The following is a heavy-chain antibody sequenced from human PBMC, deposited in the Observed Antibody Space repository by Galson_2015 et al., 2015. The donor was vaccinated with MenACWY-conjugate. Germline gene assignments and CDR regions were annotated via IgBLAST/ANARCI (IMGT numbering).Heavy chain of an antibody. V-gene: IGHV3-23*01. CDR3: ARDRGGWNSLR. CDR1: GFTFSSYA. J-gene: IGHJ3*01. D-gene: IGHD1-7*01. CDR2: VSGSGDNT. Sequence: SLRLSCAASGFTFSSYAMSWVRQTPGKGLEWVSAVSGSGDNTYYADSVKGRFTISRDNSKNTLDLQMNSLRVEDTAVYYCARDRGGWNSLRWGQGTMVAVSP.